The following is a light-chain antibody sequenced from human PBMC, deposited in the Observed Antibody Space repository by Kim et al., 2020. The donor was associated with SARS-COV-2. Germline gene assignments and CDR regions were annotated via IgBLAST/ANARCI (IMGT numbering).Light chain of an antibody. V-gene: IGLV2-14*03. J-gene: IGLJ1*01. CDR2: DVN. Sequence: QSALTQPASVSGSPGQSITLSCTGASSDIGAYNYVSWYQQRPGEAPKLLIYDVNKRPSGVSGRFSGSKSGYTASLTIAGLQADDDADYYCLSYTVTNTAVFGGGTKVTVL. CDR1: SSDIGAYNY. CDR3: LSYTVTNTAV.